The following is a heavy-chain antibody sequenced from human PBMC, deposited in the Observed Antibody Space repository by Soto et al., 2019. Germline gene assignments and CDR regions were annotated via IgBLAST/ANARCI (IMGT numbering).Heavy chain of an antibody. CDR2: ISSSSSTK. V-gene: IGHV3-48*02. Sequence: EVQLVESGGGLVQPGGSLRLSCAASGFTFSSYSMNWVRQAPGKGLEWVSYISSSSSTKCYADSVKGRFTISRDNAKNSLYLQMNSLRDEDTAVYFCAGLEWGSYRGDYWGQGTQVTVSS. J-gene: IGHJ4*02. CDR1: GFTFSSYS. D-gene: IGHD3-16*02. CDR3: AGLEWGSYRGDY.